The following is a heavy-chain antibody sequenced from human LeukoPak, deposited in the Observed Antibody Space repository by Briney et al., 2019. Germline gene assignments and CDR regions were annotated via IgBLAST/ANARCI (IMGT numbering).Heavy chain of an antibody. CDR1: GFTFSSYG. CDR3: ARGNYYDNPTVDY. D-gene: IGHD3-22*01. CDR2: IWYDGSNK. V-gene: IGHV3-33*01. J-gene: IGHJ4*02. Sequence: GGSLRLSCAASGFTFSSYGMHWVRQAPGKGLEWMAVIWYDGSNKYYADSVKGRFTISRDNSKNTLYLQMNSLRAEDTAVYYCARGNYYDNPTVDYWGQGTLVTVSS.